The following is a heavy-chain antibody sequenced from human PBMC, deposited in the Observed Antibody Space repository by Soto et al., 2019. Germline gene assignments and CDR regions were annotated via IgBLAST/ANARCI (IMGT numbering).Heavy chain of an antibody. J-gene: IGHJ1*01. CDR1: GFSFDSYW. CDR3: TRGPRASSGGTGAY. V-gene: IGHV3-74*01. Sequence: EVQLVESGGGLVQPGGSLRLSCAASGFSFDSYWMHWVGQAPGQGPIWVSRIDYDGTTTNYADPVRGRFTISRDNAKSTLYLQMNSLRPEDTAVYYCTRGPRASSGGTGAYWGKGTLVTVSS. CDR2: IDYDGTTT. D-gene: IGHD2-2*01.